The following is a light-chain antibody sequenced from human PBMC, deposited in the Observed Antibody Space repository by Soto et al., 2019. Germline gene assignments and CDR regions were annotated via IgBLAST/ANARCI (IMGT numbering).Light chain of an antibody. J-gene: IGKJ1*01. CDR3: QQYHYWWT. CDR1: QRIDTN. Sequence: EIVVTQSPATLSVSPGERATLSCRASQRIDTNLAWFQQKRGQAPRLLIYGASTRATGVPARFRGSGSGTEFTLTISSLQSEDSADYCCQQYHYWWTFGQGTKVEIK. CDR2: GAS. V-gene: IGKV3-15*01.